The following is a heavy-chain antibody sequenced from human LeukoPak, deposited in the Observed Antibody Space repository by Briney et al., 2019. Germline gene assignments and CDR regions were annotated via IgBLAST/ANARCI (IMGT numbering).Heavy chain of an antibody. V-gene: IGHV4-59*01. D-gene: IGHD4-17*01. CDR1: GVSISGYY. CDR2: IYYSGST. Sequence: SETLSLTCTVSGVSISGYYWSWIRQPPGKGLEWIGYIYYSGSTNYNPSLKSRVTISLDTSKNQFSLKLTSVTAADTAVYYCAIHPTSMTRVTKGWFDPWGQGTLVTVSS. CDR3: AIHPTSMTRVTKGWFDP. J-gene: IGHJ5*02.